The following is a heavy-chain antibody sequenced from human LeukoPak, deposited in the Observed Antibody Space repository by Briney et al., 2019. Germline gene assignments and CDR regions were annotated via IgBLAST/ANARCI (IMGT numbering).Heavy chain of an antibody. D-gene: IGHD3-22*01. CDR1: GFTFSSYW. CDR2: IKQDGSEK. V-gene: IGHV3-7*01. Sequence: GGSLRLSCAASGFTFSSYWMSWVRQAPGKGVEWVANIKQDGSEKYYVDSVKGRFTISRDNAKNSLYLQMNSLRAEDTAVYYCARGGITMIVVAYDAFDIWGQGTMVTVSS. CDR3: ARGGITMIVVAYDAFDI. J-gene: IGHJ3*02.